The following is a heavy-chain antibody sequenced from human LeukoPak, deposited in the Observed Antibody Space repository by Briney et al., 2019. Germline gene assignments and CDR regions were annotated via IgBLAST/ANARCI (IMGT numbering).Heavy chain of an antibody. J-gene: IGHJ4*02. CDR3: AKSPGRYCSGGSCYSY. D-gene: IGHD2-15*01. Sequence: PGGSLRLSCAASGFTFSTYGFHWVRQAPGKGLEWVAVISYDGSNKYYADSVKGRFTISRDNSKNTLYLQLNSLRAEDTAVYYCAKSPGRYCSGGSCYSYWGQGTLVTVSS. CDR2: ISYDGSNK. V-gene: IGHV3-30*18. CDR1: GFTFSTYG.